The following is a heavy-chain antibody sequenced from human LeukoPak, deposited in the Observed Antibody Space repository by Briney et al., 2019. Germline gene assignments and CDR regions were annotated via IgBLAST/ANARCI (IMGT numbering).Heavy chain of an antibody. V-gene: IGHV4-34*01. CDR2: INHSGST. J-gene: IGHJ5*02. CDR3: AREGSDIVVVPAAIHYWFDP. Sequence: SETLSLTCAVYGGSFSGYYWSWIRQPPGKGLEWIGEINHSGSTNYNPSLKSRVTISVDTFKNQFSLKLSSVTAADTAVYDCAREGSDIVVVPAAIHYWFDPWGQGTLVTVSS. D-gene: IGHD2-2*01. CDR1: GGSFSGYY.